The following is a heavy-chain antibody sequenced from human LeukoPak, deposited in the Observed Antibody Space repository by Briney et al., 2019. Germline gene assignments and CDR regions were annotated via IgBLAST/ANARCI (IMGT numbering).Heavy chain of an antibody. CDR3: AKDRYSGSYFYYFDY. V-gene: IGHV3-30*18. J-gene: IGHJ4*02. Sequence: GGSLRLSCAASGFTFSSYGMHWVRQAPGKGLGWVAVISYDGSNKYYADSVKGRFTISRDNSKNTLYLQMNSLRAEDTAVYYCAKDRYSGSYFYYFDYWGQGTLVTVSS. CDR2: ISYDGSNK. CDR1: GFTFSSYG. D-gene: IGHD1-26*01.